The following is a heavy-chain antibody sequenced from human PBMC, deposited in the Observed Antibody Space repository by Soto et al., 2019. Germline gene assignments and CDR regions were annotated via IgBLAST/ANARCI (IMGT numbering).Heavy chain of an antibody. J-gene: IGHJ4*02. CDR1: GFTFSNYA. Sequence: GGSLRLSCAASGFTFSNYAMSWVRQAPGKGLEWVSAISSSGRQTYYAASVRGRFTILRDNSKNALYLQMGNLRAGDTAVYYCAKDRTTFGVINQYFFDSWGQGTLVTVSS. CDR3: AKDRTTFGVINQYFFDS. CDR2: ISSSGRQT. V-gene: IGHV3-23*01. D-gene: IGHD3-3*01.